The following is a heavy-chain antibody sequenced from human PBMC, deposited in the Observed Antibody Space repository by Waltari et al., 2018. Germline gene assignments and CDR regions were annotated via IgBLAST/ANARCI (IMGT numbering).Heavy chain of an antibody. J-gene: IGHJ6*02. CDR3: ARMGEDGEAGTTSYYGMDV. CDR1: GYSFTSYW. CDR2: IYPCDSDT. Sequence: EVQLVQSGAEVKKPGEALKISCKGSGYSFTSYWNGWVRQMPGKGGEGMGIIYPCDSDTRYSPPFQGQVTISADKSISTAYLQWSSLKASDTAMYYCARMGEDGEAGTTSYYGMDVWGQGTTVTVSS. D-gene: IGHD1-1*01. V-gene: IGHV5-51*01.